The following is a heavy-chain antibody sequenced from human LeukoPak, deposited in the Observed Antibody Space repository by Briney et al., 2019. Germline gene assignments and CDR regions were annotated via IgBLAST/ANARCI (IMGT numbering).Heavy chain of an antibody. Sequence: PGGSLRLSCAASGFTFSSYGMHWVRQAPAKGLEWVAFIRYDESKTFYGDSVKSRFTVSRDNSKNTLYLQMNSLRAEDTAVYYCAKSHLPNSYSGTYYCDYWGQGTQVTVSS. J-gene: IGHJ4*02. D-gene: IGHD1-26*01. CDR3: AKSHLPNSYSGTYYCDY. CDR1: GFTFSSYG. V-gene: IGHV3-30*02. CDR2: IRYDESKT.